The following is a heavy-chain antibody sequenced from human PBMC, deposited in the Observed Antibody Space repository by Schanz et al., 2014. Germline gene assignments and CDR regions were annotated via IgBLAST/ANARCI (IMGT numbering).Heavy chain of an antibody. D-gene: IGHD4-17*01. CDR2: IDPSDSFT. CDR3: ARLKSYYSDIFYYDS. J-gene: IGHJ4*02. Sequence: DLEQSGPELKKPGESLKISCKGSGYTFRNYWIAWVRQTPGKGLEWMGRIDPSDSFTFYGPSLQGHVTLSADKTIDTAYLQWSSLNTSDTAIYFCARLKSYYSDIFYYDSWGQGTLVTVSS. V-gene: IGHV5-10-1*01. CDR1: GYTFRNYW.